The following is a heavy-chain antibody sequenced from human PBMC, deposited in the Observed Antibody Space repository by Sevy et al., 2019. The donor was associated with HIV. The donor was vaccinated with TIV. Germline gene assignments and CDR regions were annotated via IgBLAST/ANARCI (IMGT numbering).Heavy chain of an antibody. V-gene: IGHV3-7*01. CDR2: IKQDGSEK. D-gene: IGHD2-15*01. Sequence: GESLKISCAASGFTFSSYWMSWVRQAPGKGLEWVANIKQDGSEKYYVDSVKGRFTISRDNAKNSLYLQMNSLRAEDTAVYYCARKTGIFRKSGAFDIWGQGTMVTVSS. CDR1: GFTFSSYW. CDR3: ARKTGIFRKSGAFDI. J-gene: IGHJ3*02.